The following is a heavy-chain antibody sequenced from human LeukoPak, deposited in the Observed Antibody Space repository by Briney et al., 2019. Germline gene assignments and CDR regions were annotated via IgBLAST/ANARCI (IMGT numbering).Heavy chain of an antibody. D-gene: IGHD3-10*01. J-gene: IGHJ3*02. Sequence: SETLSLTCSVSGGSITSDTYYWGWIRQPPGKGLEWIGTMYYSGNTDYSPSLKSRITISVDTSKNQFYLKLTSVTAADTALYYCALPYFGAGVDAFDIWGQGTRVAVSS. CDR3: ALPYFGAGVDAFDI. V-gene: IGHV4-39*07. CDR2: MYYSGNT. CDR1: GGSITSDTYY.